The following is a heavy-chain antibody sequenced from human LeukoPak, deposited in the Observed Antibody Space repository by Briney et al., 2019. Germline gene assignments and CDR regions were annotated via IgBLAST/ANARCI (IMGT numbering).Heavy chain of an antibody. CDR3: ARLWFGEFTFDY. CDR1: GYILTNNW. D-gene: IGHD3-10*01. J-gene: IGHJ4*02. Sequence: GESLKISCKISGYILTNNWIGWVRQVPGKGLEWMGLIYPGNSDTRYSPSFQGQVTISADKSISTAYLQWSSLKASDTAMYYCARLWFGEFTFDYWGQGTLVTVSS. CDR2: IYPGNSDT. V-gene: IGHV5-51*01.